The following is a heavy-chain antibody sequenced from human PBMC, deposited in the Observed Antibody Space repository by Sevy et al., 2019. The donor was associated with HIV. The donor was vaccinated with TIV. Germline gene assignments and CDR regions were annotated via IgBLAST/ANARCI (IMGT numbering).Heavy chain of an antibody. V-gene: IGHV3-30*04. CDR3: ARDRLLSILDF. CDR1: RFNFSNYA. J-gene: IGHJ4*02. D-gene: IGHD2-21*01. CDR2: ILHDGSNE. Sequence: GGSLRLSCAASRFNFSNYAMHWVRQAPGKGLEWVALILHDGSNEHYADSVKGRFTISRDNSQNTVYLQMNSLRPEDTAVYYCARDRLLSILDFWGQGTLVTVSS.